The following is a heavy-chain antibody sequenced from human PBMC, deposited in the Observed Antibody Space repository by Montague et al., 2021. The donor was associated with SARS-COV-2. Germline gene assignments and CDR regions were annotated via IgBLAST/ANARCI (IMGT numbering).Heavy chain of an antibody. Sequence: TLSLTCNASGGSITSGAYYWSWIRQHPGKGLEWIGYIYYSGRTFLNPSLKSRVTISVDTSNNQFSLKVTSVTAADTAVYYCAREWGRGGDRYWYFDLWGRGTLVTVSS. CDR3: AREWGRGGDRYWYFDL. CDR2: IYYSGRT. D-gene: IGHD2-21*02. CDR1: GGSITSGAYY. J-gene: IGHJ2*01. V-gene: IGHV4-31*03.